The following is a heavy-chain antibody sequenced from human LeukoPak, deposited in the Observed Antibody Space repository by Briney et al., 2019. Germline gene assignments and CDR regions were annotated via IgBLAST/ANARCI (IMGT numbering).Heavy chain of an antibody. V-gene: IGHV4-4*07. CDR2: IYISGST. J-gene: IGHJ4*02. D-gene: IGHD3-22*01. CDR3: ARGPRFYDASRFFDS. CDR1: GDSMTNDY. Sequence: SETLTLTCTFSGDSMTNDYYSWLRQPAGKGLEWIGRIYISGSTNYNPSLWSRVTISVDKSKNQFSLRLTSVTAADTAVYYCARGPRFYDASRFFDSWGQGILVTVSS.